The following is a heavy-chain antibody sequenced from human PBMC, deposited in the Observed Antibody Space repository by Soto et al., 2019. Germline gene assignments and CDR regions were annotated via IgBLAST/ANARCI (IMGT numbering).Heavy chain of an antibody. J-gene: IGHJ6*02. CDR1: ELTFSHYS. Sequence: EVHLVESGGGLVKPGGSLRLSCAASELTFSHYSMNWVRQAPGKGLEWVSSISGGGTYRYYAESVKGRFTISRDNAKNALDLQMNSLRAEDTAVYYCARGNSCFEYSNGMDVWGQGTTVTVSS. CDR3: ARGNSCFEYSNGMDV. CDR2: ISGGGTYR. D-gene: IGHD2-15*01. V-gene: IGHV3-21*01.